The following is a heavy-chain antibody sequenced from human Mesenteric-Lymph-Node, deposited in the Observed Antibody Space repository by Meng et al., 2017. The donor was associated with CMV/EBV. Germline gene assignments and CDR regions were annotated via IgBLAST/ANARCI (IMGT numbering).Heavy chain of an antibody. CDR3: ARFLQELSQAFYFDY. J-gene: IGHJ4*02. Sequence: SGVSIRGSSWWSWVRQTPGKGLEWIGEVYHSGTTNYDPSLKSRVTMSVDKSKNQFSLNLSSVTAADTAVYYCARFLQELSQAFYFDYWGQGNLVTVSS. D-gene: IGHD6-13*01. V-gene: IGHV4-4*02. CDR1: GVSIRGSSW. CDR2: VYHSGTT.